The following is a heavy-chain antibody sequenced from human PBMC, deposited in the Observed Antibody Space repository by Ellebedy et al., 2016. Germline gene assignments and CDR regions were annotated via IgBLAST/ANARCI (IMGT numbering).Heavy chain of an antibody. CDR2: IGTAGDT. J-gene: IGHJ3*02. CDR1: GFTFSSYD. V-gene: IGHV3-13*01. D-gene: IGHD1-20*01. Sequence: GESLKISCAASGFTFSSYDMHWVRQATGKGLEWVSAIGTAGDTYYPGSVKGRFTISRENAKNSLYLQMNSLRAGDTAVYYCARARGYNWNDWAFDIWGQGTMVTVSS. CDR3: ARARGYNWNDWAFDI.